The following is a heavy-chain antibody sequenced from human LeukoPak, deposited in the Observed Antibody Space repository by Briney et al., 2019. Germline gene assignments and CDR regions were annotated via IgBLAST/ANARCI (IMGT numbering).Heavy chain of an antibody. J-gene: IGHJ4*02. CDR1: GGSFSGYY. CDR2: INHSGST. V-gene: IGHV4-34*01. Sequence: SETLSLTCAVCGGSFSGYYWSWIRQPPGNGLEWIGEINHSGSTNYNPSLKSRVTISVDTSKNQFSLKLSSVTAADTAVYYCARGGRAARKFDYWGQGTLVTVSS. CDR3: ARGGRAARKFDY. D-gene: IGHD6-6*01.